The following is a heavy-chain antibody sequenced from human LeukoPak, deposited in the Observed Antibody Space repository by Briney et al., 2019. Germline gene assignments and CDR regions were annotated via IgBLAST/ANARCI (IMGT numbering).Heavy chain of an antibody. D-gene: IGHD3-16*02. V-gene: IGHV6-1*01. Sequence: SQTLSLTCAISGDSVPSNSAAWNWIRQSPSRGLEWLGGTYYRSKWYNDYAVSVKSRITINPDTSKNQFSLQLNSVTPEDTAVYYCARGVRSSRLGELSYDYWGQGTLVTVSS. CDR2: TYYRSKWYN. CDR1: GDSVPSNSAA. CDR3: ARGVRSSRLGELSYDY. J-gene: IGHJ4*02.